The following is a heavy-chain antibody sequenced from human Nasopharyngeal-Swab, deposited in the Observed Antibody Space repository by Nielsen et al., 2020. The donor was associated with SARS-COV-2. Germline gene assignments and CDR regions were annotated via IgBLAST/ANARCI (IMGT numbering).Heavy chain of an antibody. CDR2: ISYDGSNK. J-gene: IGHJ6*02. Sequence: PGKGLEWGAGISYDGSNKYYADSVKGRFTISRDNSKNTLYLQMNSLRAEDTAVYYCAREAGGVPAAIEGGYYYGMDVWGQGTTVTVSS. V-gene: IGHV3-30*04. D-gene: IGHD2-2*01. CDR3: AREAGGVPAAIEGGYYYGMDV.